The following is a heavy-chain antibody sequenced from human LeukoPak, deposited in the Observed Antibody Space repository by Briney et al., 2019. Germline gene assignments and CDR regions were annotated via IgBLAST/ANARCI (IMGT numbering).Heavy chain of an antibody. Sequence: ASVKVSCKASGYTSTSYDINWVRQATGQGLEWMGWMNPNSGNTGYAQKFQGRVTITRNTSISTAYMELSSLRSEDTAVYYCARRGGHSSSWYAEYYYMDVWGKGTTVTVSS. CDR1: GYTSTSYD. CDR3: ARRGGHSSSWYAEYYYMDV. V-gene: IGHV1-8*03. D-gene: IGHD6-13*01. CDR2: MNPNSGNT. J-gene: IGHJ6*03.